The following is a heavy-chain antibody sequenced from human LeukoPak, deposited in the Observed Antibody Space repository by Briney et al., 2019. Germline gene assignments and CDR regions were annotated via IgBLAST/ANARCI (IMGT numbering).Heavy chain of an antibody. Sequence: GGSLRLSCEASGFTFSSYWMTWVRQAPGKGLEWVANIKQDGSEKYYVDSVKGRFTISRDNAKNSLDLQMNSLRVEDTAVYYCARVVGWYQLLPPLAPNWFDPWGQGTLVTVSS. D-gene: IGHD2-2*01. CDR3: ARVVGWYQLLPPLAPNWFDP. CDR2: IKQDGSEK. J-gene: IGHJ5*02. V-gene: IGHV3-7*03. CDR1: GFTFSSYW.